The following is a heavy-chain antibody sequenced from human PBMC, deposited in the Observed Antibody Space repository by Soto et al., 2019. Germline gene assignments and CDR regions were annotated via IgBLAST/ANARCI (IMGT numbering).Heavy chain of an antibody. J-gene: IGHJ3*02. V-gene: IGHV3-30*18. D-gene: IGHD3-9*01. CDR3: AKGGDLRYFDWIHDAFDI. Sequence: GQLVDSGGGLVRPGGSLRLSCAGSGFTFSSYGMHWVRQAPGKGLEWVAVISYDGSNKYYADSVKGRFTISRDNSKNTLYLQMNSLRAEDTAVYYCAKGGDLRYFDWIHDAFDIWGQGTMVTVSS. CDR2: ISYDGSNK. CDR1: GFTFSSYG.